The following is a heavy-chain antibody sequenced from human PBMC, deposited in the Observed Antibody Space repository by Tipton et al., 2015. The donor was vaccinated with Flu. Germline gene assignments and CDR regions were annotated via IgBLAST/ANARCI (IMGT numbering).Heavy chain of an antibody. D-gene: IGHD3-16*02. J-gene: IGHJ5*02. V-gene: IGHV4-38-2*01. CDR1: GYSISSGYY. Sequence: TLSLTCAVPGYSISSGYYWGWIRQPPGKGLEWIGSIYHSGSTYYNPSLKSRVTISVDTSKNQFSLKLSSVTAADTAVYYCAGSMITFGGVIVTPFDPWGQGTLVTVSS. CDR2: IYHSGST. CDR3: AGSMITFGGVIVTPFDP.